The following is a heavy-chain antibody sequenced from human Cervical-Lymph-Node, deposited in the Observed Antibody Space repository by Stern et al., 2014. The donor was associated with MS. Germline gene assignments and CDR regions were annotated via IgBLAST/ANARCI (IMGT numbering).Heavy chain of an antibody. V-gene: IGHV3-9*01. CDR1: GFTFDDYG. Sequence: DVQLEESGGGLVQPGRSLRLSCAASGFTFDDYGMYWVPPTPGKGLGWGSGISWDSGRLGYADSVKGRFTISRDNAKNFLYLQMNSLRPEDTALYYCAKGGGDYGFGWFDPWGQGTLVTVSS. CDR3: AKGGGDYGFGWFDP. D-gene: IGHD4-17*01. J-gene: IGHJ5*02. CDR2: ISWDSGRL.